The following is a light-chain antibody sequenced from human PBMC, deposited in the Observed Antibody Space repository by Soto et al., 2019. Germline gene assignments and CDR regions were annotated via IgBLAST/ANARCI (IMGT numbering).Light chain of an antibody. CDR1: QSLVDSAGTTH. J-gene: IGKJ1*01. CDR3: MQPAQFPRT. V-gene: IGKV2-24*01. Sequence: DIVMTQTPLSSPVTLGQPASISCRSSQSLVDSAGTTHLSWLHQRPGQPPRLLIYTISKRFSGVPDRFGGSGAGTDFTLKISRVEAEDVGVYYCMQPAQFPRTFGQGTKVEIK. CDR2: TIS.